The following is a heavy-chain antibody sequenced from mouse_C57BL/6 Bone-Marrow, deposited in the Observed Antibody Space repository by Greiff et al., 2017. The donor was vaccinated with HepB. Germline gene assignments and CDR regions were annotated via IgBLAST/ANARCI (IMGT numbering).Heavy chain of an antibody. V-gene: IGHV1-50*01. CDR2: IDPSDSYT. D-gene: IGHD2-14*01. CDR1: GYTFTSYW. J-gene: IGHJ1*03. CDR3: ARFWYVYWYFDV. Sequence: VQLQQPGAELVKPGASVKLSCKASGYTFTSYWMQWVKQRPGQGLEWIGEIDPSDSYTNYNQKFKGKATLTVDTSSSTAYMQLSSLTSEDSAVYYCARFWYVYWYFDVWGTGTTVTVSS.